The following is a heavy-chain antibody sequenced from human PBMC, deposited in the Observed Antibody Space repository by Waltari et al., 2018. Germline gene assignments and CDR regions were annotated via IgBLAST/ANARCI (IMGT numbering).Heavy chain of an antibody. CDR2: ISGSCGST. CDR1: GFTFSSYA. V-gene: IGHV3-23*01. J-gene: IGHJ4*02. Sequence: EVQLLESGGGLVQPGGSLRLSCAASGFTFSSYAMTWVRQAPGKGLEGVSGISGSCGSTFYTDAVKGRFTISRDNSKNILYLQMNSLRAEDTAVYYCAKKIGGEAVPAIPFDCWGQGTLVTVSS. D-gene: IGHD2-2*01. CDR3: AKKIGGEAVPAIPFDC.